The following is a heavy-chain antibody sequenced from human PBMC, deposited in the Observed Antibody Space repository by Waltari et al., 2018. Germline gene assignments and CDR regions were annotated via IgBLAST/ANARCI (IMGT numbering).Heavy chain of an antibody. CDR2: FEPEDGET. D-gene: IGHD4-17*01. CDR3: ATVNYGDYRY. Sequence: QVQLVQSGAEVKKPGASVKVSCKVSGYTLTELSMHWVRQAPGKGLEWMGGFEPEDGETSYAQKFQGRVTRTEDTSTDTAYMELSSLRSEDTAVYYGATVNYGDYRYWGQGTLVTVSS. V-gene: IGHV1-24*01. CDR1: GYTLTELS. J-gene: IGHJ4*02.